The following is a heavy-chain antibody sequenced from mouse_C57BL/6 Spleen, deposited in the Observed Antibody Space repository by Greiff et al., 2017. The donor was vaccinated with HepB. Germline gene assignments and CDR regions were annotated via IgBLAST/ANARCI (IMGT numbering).Heavy chain of an antibody. CDR1: GYSFTDYN. CDR3: AREGYYYGSRAFYAMDY. J-gene: IGHJ4*01. V-gene: IGHV1-39*01. CDR2: INPNYGTT. D-gene: IGHD1-1*01. Sequence: EVKLQESGPELVKPGASVKISCKASGYSFTDYNMNWVKQSNGKSLEWIGVINPNYGTTSYNQKFKGKATLTVDQSSSTAYMQLNSLTSEDSAVYYCAREGYYYGSRAFYAMDYWGQGTSVTVSS.